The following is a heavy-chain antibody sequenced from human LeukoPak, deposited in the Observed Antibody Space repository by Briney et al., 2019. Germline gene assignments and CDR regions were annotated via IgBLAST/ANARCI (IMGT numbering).Heavy chain of an antibody. CDR2: IYYGGSA. CDR3: ARQPNIVVVDNWFDP. V-gene: IGHV4-39*07. Sequence: SETLSLTCTVSGGSITSSGFYWGWIRQPPGKGLEWIGNIYYGGSAYYNPSLKSRVTISVDTSKNQFSLKLSSVTAADTAAYYCARQPNIVVVDNWFDPWGQGTLVAVSS. D-gene: IGHD2-15*01. CDR1: GGSITSSGFY. J-gene: IGHJ5*02.